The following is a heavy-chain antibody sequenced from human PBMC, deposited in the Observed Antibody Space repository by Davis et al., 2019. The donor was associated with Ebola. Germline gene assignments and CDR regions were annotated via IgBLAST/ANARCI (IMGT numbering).Heavy chain of an antibody. V-gene: IGHV3-30-3*01. D-gene: IGHD2-2*02. CDR3: ARSLPGYCSSTSCYTPFDY. CDR2: ISYDGSNK. CDR1: GFTFSSYA. J-gene: IGHJ4*02. Sequence: PGGSLRLSCAASGFTFSSYAMHWVRQAPGKGLEWVAVISYDGSNKYYADSVKGRFTISRDNSKNTLYLQMNSLRAEDTAVYYCARSLPGYCSSTSCYTPFDYWGQGTLVTVSS.